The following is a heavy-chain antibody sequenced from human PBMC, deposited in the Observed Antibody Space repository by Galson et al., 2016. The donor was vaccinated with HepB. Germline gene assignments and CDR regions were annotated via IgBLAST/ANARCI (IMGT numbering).Heavy chain of an antibody. Sequence: PALVKPTQTLTLTCTFSGFSLTTSGVAVGWIRQPPGKALEWLALIYWNDDKRYSPSLKSRLAITKDTSKNQVVLTLTNMDPVDTATYYCAHRRTSADYGSGKGHYFDYWGQGTLVTVSS. J-gene: IGHJ4*02. CDR2: IYWNDDK. CDR1: GFSLTTSGVA. D-gene: IGHD3-10*01. CDR3: AHRRTSADYGSGKGHYFDY. V-gene: IGHV2-5*01.